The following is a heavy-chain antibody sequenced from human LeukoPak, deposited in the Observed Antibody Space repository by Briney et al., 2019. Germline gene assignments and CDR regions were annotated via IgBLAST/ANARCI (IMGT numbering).Heavy chain of an antibody. CDR2: IYYSGST. CDR3: ARTYYDIAGYYYGMDV. J-gene: IGHJ6*02. D-gene: IGHD3-9*01. CDR1: GGSISSYY. V-gene: IGHV4-59*01. Sequence: PSETLSLTCTVSGGSISSYYWSWIRQPPGKRLEWIGYIYYSGSTNYNPSLKSRVTISVDTSKNQFSLKLSSVTAADTAVYYCARTYYDIAGYYYGMDVWGQGTTVTVSS.